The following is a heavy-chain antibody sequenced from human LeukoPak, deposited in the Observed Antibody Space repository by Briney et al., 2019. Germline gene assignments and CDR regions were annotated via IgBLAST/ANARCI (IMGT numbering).Heavy chain of an antibody. V-gene: IGHV3-13*04. CDR2: IGTAGDT. CDR3: ARGALGFDY. J-gene: IGHJ4*02. Sequence: GGSLRLSCEASGFTFSSYDIQWVRQATGKGLEWVSSIGTAGDTYYAGSVKGRFTLSRENAKKSSYLQMNNLGAGDTAVYYCARGALGFDYWGRGTLVTVSS. CDR1: GFTFSSYD.